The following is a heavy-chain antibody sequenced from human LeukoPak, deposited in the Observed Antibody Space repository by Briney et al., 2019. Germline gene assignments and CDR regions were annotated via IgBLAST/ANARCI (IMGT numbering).Heavy chain of an antibody. V-gene: IGHV4-34*01. D-gene: IGHD2-21*02. CDR1: GGSFSGYY. CDR2: INHSGST. Sequence: PSETLSLTCAVYGGSFSGYYWSWIRQPPGKGLEGIGEINHSGSTNYTPSLKSRVTISVDTSKNPISLKLSSVTAADTAVYYCARSGPSREDCGGDCYSNWFDPWGQGTLVTVSS. J-gene: IGHJ5*02. CDR3: ARSGPSREDCGGDCYSNWFDP.